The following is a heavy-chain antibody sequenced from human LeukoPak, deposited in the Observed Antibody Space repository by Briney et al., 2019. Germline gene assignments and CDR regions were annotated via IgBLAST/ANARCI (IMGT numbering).Heavy chain of an antibody. J-gene: IGHJ6*03. D-gene: IGHD4-11*01. V-gene: IGHV4-59*12. CDR3: ARGYSNYEYYYYYYMDV. CDR2: IYYSGST. CDR1: GGSISSYY. Sequence: KPSETLSLTCTVSGGSISSYYWSWIRQPPGKGLEWVGYIYYSGSTNYNPSLKSRVTISVDTSKNQFSLKLSSVTAADTAVYYCARGYSNYEYYYYYYMDVWGKGTTVTVSS.